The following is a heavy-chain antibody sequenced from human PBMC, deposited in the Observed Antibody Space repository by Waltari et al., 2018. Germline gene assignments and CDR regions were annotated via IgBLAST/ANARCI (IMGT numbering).Heavy chain of an antibody. CDR2: ISGSGGST. CDR3: AKDGLKGYYYDSSGYLDY. Sequence: EVQLLESGGGLVQPGGSLRLSCAASGFTFSSYAMSWVRQAPGKGLEWVSAISGSGGSTYYADSVKGRFTISRDNSKNTLYLQMNSLRAEDTAVYYCAKDGLKGYYYDSSGYLDYWGQGTLVTGSS. CDR1: GFTFSSYA. J-gene: IGHJ4*02. D-gene: IGHD3-22*01. V-gene: IGHV3-23*01.